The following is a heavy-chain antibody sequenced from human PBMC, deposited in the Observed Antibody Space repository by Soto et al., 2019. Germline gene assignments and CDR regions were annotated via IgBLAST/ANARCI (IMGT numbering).Heavy chain of an antibody. CDR2: TSYDGSDK. V-gene: IGHV3-30*19. J-gene: IGHJ1*01. Sequence: VQLVESGGGVVQPGTSLRVSCVGSGFTFRSYVIHWVRQAPGKGLEWVALTSYDGSDKYYDDSVRGRFTISRANSRNTVDLQMDSLRLEDTALYYCARWGTTGRLDVWSQGTLVSLSS. D-gene: IGHD3-10*01. CDR3: ARWGTTGRLDV. CDR1: GFTFRSYV.